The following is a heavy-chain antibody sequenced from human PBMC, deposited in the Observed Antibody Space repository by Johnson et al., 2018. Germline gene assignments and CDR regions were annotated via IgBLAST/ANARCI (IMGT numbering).Heavy chain of an antibody. D-gene: IGHD3-10*01. CDR1: GFTFSDYV. V-gene: IGHV3-49*03. CDR2: IRSAAYGGTT. J-gene: IGHJ6*03. Sequence: VQLVESGGCLVQPGRSXRVSCTGSGFTFSDYVMSWFRQAPGKGLEWVGFIRSAAYGGTTDYAAAVKGRFTISRDDSKRNAYLQMNSMRTEDTAVYYCSRFGDLFYYYDYMDVGGNGTTVTVSS. CDR3: SRFGDLFYYYDYMDV.